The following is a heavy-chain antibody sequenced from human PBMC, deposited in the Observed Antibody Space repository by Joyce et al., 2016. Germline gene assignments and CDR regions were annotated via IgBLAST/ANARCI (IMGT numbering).Heavy chain of an antibody. D-gene: IGHD2-8*01. CDR1: GFTFSSYS. V-gene: IGHV3-21*01. J-gene: IGHJ4*02. CDR3: ARSSYTNGIFDY. Sequence: EVQLVESGGGLVKPGGSLRLSCAASGFTFSSYSMSWVRQAPVKGLDWVSSLSSSSSYIKYTDSVKGRFTISRDNAKNSLYLQMNSLRVEDTAVYYCARSSYTNGIFDYWGQGTLVTVSS. CDR2: LSSSSSYI.